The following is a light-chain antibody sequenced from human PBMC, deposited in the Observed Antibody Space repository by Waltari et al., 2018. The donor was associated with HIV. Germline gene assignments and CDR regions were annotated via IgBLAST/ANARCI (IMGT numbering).Light chain of an antibody. CDR3: CSYAGSYTYV. CDR2: DVT. Sequence: QSALPQPRSVSGSPGQSVPIACTGPSTDVGAYDFVSWYQQYPGQAPKLMLYDVTKRPSGVPDRFSGSKSGNTASLTISGLQAEDEADYYCCSYAGSYTYVFRTGTELTVL. CDR1: STDVGAYDF. V-gene: IGLV2-11*01. J-gene: IGLJ1*01.